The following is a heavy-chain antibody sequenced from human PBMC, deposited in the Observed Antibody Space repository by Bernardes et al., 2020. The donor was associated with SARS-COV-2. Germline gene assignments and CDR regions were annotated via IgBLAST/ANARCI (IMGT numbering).Heavy chain of an antibody. Sequence: GGSLRLSCVASGFTFTKFDMSWVRQAPGKELEWISGISGSGSTTYYADSVKGRFTISRDNSRNTLFLQMDSLRAEDTAVYYCAKDDIRPLFGAPVYDSWGQGTLVTVSS. CDR3: AKDDIRPLFGAPVYDS. CDR1: GFTFTKFD. D-gene: IGHD3-3*01. J-gene: IGHJ4*02. V-gene: IGHV3-23*01. CDR2: ISGSGSTT.